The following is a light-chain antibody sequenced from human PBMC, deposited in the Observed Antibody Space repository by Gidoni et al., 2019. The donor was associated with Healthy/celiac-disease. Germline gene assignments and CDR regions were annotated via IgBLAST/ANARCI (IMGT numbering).Light chain of an antibody. CDR1: QSVSSSY. Sequence: EIVLTQSPGTLSLSPGERATLSCRASQSVSSSYLAWYQQKPGQAPRLLIDGATSRATGLPDMFSGSGSGTYSILTISRLEPEDFAVYYCQQYGSSPQTFGQGTKVEIK. CDR3: QQYGSSPQT. J-gene: IGKJ1*01. V-gene: IGKV3-20*01. CDR2: GAT.